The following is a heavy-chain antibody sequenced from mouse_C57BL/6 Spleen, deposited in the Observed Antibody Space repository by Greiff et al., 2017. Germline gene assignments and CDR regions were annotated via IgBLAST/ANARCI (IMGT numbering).Heavy chain of an antibody. V-gene: IGHV1-55*01. CDR2: IYPGSGGT. Sequence: VQLQQPGAELVKPGASVKMSCKASGYTFTSYWITWVKQRPGQGLEWIGDIYPGSGGTNYNEKFKSKATLTVDTSSSTAYMQLSSLTSEDSAVYDCARRTGSSLWYFDVWGTGTTVTVSS. J-gene: IGHJ1*03. D-gene: IGHD1-1*01. CDR3: ARRTGSSLWYFDV. CDR1: GYTFTSYW.